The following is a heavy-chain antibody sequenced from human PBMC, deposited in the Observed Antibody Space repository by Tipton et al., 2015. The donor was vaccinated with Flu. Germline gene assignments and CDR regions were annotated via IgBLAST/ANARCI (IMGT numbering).Heavy chain of an antibody. Sequence: TLSLTCSVSGDSIGSDYYWGWIRQPPGKGLEWIGNIHRTGSPYYNPSLTSRLTISVDTSKNQFSLRLSSVTAADTAVYYCARHTGDSVRGVIDYWGQGTLVTVSS. D-gene: IGHD3-10*02. J-gene: IGHJ4*02. CDR1: GDSIGSDYY. CDR3: ARHTGDSVRGVIDY. CDR2: IHRTGSP. V-gene: IGHV4-38-2*01.